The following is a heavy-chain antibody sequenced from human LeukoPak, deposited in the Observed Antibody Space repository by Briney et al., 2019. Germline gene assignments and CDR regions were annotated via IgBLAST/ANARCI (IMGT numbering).Heavy chain of an antibody. CDR3: ARPSNSGSDF. Sequence: GESLKISCKASGYSCSNYWIGWVRQMPGKGLEWMGIIYPSDSDTRYSPSFQGQVTISADMSISTAYLQWSSLKASDTAMYYCARPSNSGSDFWGQGALVTVSS. V-gene: IGHV5-51*01. J-gene: IGHJ4*02. CDR2: IYPSDSDT. CDR1: GYSCSNYW. D-gene: IGHD5-12*01.